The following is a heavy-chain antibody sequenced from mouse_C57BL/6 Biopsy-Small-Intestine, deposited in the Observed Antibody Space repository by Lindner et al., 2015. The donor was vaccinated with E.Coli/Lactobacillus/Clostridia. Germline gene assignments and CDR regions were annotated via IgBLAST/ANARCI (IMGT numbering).Heavy chain of an antibody. CDR2: ISYSGST. V-gene: IGHV3-1*01. CDR3: ARGSHYFDY. J-gene: IGHJ2*01. Sequence: VQLQESGPGMVKPSQSLSLTCTVTGYSITSGYDWHRIRHFPGNKLEWMGYISYSGSTNYNPSLKSRISITHDTSKNHFFLKLNSVTTEDTATYYCARGSHYFDYWGQGTTLTVSS. CDR1: GYSITSGYD.